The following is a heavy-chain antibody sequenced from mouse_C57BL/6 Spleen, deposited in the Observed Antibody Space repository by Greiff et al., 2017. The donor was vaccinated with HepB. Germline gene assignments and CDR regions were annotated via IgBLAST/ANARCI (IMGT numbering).Heavy chain of an antibody. J-gene: IGHJ3*01. CDR2: IDPETGGT. D-gene: IGHD1-1*01. V-gene: IGHV1-15*01. Sequence: QVQLQQSGAELVRPGASVTLSCKASGYTFTDYEMHWVKQTPVHGLEWIGAIDPETGGTAYNQKFKGKAILTADKSSSTAYMELRSLTSEDSAVYYCTRETYGSSPWFAYWGQGTLVTVSA. CDR1: GYTFTDYE. CDR3: TRETYGSSPWFAY.